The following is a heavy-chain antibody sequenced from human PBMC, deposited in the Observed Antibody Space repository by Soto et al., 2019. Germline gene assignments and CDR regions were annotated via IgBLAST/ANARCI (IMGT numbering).Heavy chain of an antibody. CDR3: ARDISGWARDY. CDR2: IRADSSNT. Sequence: EVQLVESGGGLVTPGGSLRLSCAASGFTFSSYSMSWVRQAPGKGLEWVSSIRADSSNTYYGDSVKGRFSSSRDNAKNSRYLQMNSLRAEDTAVYYCARDISGWARDYWGQGTLVTVSS. D-gene: IGHD6-19*01. CDR1: GFTFSSYS. J-gene: IGHJ4*02. V-gene: IGHV3-21*01.